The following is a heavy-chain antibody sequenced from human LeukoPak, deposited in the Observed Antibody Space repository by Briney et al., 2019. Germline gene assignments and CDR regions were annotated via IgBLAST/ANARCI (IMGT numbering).Heavy chain of an antibody. D-gene: IGHD6-13*01. CDR2: IYTSGST. CDR3: ARLGIAAAGTYYYYMDV. J-gene: IGHJ6*03. V-gene: IGHV4-61*02. Sequence: PSETLSLTSTVSGGSISSGSYYWSWIRQPAGKGLEWIGRIYTSGSTNYNPSLKSRVTMSVDTSKNQFSLKLSSVTAADTAVYYCARLGIAAAGTYYYYMDVWGKGTTVTVSS. CDR1: GGSISSGSYY.